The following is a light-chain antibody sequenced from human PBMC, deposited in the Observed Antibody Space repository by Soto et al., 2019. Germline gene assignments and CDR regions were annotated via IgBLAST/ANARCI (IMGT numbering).Light chain of an antibody. J-gene: IGLJ1*01. CDR2: INSDGSH. CDR1: SGHSSYA. Sequence: QLVLTQSPSASASLGASVKFICTLSSGHSSYATAWHQQQPEKGPRYLMKINSDGSHSKGDGIPDRFSGSSSGAERYLTISSLQSEDEADYYCQTWGTGIRVFGTGTKLTVL. V-gene: IGLV4-69*01. CDR3: QTWGTGIRV.